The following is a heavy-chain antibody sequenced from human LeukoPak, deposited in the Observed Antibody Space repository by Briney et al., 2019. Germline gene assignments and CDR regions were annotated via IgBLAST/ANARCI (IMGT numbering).Heavy chain of an antibody. CDR3: ARDLDYGDYYGMDV. D-gene: IGHD4-17*01. CDR1: GFTVHSNY. V-gene: IGHV3-21*01. J-gene: IGHJ6*02. CDR2: ISSSSSYI. Sequence: GGSLRLSCAASGFTVHSNYMNWVRRAPGKGLEWVSSISSSSSYIYYADSVKGRFTISRDNAKNSLYLQMNSLRAEDTAVYYCARDLDYGDYYGMDVWGQGTTVTVSS.